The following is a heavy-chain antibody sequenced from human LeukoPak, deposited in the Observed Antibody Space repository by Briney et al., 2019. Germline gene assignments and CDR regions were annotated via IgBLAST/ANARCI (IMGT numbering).Heavy chain of an antibody. CDR3: AKAGGAYSSSWYLYFDY. CDR1: GFTFRNFW. J-gene: IGHJ4*02. Sequence: GESLRLSCAASGFTFRNFWMHWVRQAPGKGLVWVSHINSDGSTANYADSMKGRFTISRDSSKNTLFLQMNSLRAEDTAIYYCAKAGGAYSSSWYLYFDYWGQGTLVTVSS. D-gene: IGHD6-13*01. V-gene: IGHV3-74*01. CDR2: INSDGSTA.